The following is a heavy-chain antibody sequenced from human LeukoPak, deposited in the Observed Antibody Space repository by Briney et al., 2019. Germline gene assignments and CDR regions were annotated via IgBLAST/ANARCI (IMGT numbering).Heavy chain of an antibody. CDR1: GFTFDDYA. CDR3: AKDQDIVDYYGTDV. CDR2: ISWNSGSI. V-gene: IGHV3-9*01. Sequence: QPGRSLRLSCAASGFTFDDYAMHWVRHAPGKGLEWVSGISWNSGSIGYADSVKGRFTISRDNAKNSLYLQMNSLRAEDTALYYCAKDQDIVDYYGTDVWGQGTTVTVSS. D-gene: IGHD2-15*01. J-gene: IGHJ6*02.